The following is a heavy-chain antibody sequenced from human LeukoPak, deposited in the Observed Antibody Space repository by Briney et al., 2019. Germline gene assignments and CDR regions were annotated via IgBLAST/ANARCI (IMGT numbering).Heavy chain of an antibody. CDR2: ITSSSSSI. CDR1: GFTFSDYY. CDR3: VRDPLGGHFDY. J-gene: IGHJ4*02. Sequence: GGSLRLSCAASGFTFSDYYMSWIRQAPGKGLEWVSYITSSSSSIFYADSVKGRFTISRDNAMNSLYLQMNSLRAEDTAIYYCVRDPLGGHFDYWGQGTLVTVSS. V-gene: IGHV3-11*04.